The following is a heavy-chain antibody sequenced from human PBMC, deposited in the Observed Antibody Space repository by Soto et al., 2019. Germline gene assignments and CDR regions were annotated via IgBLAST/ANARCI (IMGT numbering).Heavy chain of an antibody. CDR2: IKNGGST. CDR3: ARDRIPTGMDV. V-gene: IGHV3-66*01. CDR1: GFPASGTS. J-gene: IGHJ6*02. Sequence: EVQLVESGGGLVQPGGSLRFSWEPSGFPASGTSMGGVRRVQGKGLEWVSVIKNGGSTYYADSVKGRFTITRDNSKNTLYLQMNSLRAEDTAVYYCARDRIPTGMDVWGQGTTVTVSS.